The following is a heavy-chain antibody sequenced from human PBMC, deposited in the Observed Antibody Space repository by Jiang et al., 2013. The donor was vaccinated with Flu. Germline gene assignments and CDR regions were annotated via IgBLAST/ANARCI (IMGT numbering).Heavy chain of an antibody. Sequence: VQLLESGGGVVQPGRSPRLSCAASGFTFSSYGMHWVRQAPGKGLEWVAVIWYDGSNKYYADSVKGRFTISRDNSKNTLYLQMNSLRAEDTAVYYCARAVVGARHFDYWGQGTLVTVSS. CDR1: GFTFSSYG. CDR3: ARAVVGARHFDY. J-gene: IGHJ4*02. V-gene: IGHV3-33*01. D-gene: IGHD1-26*01. CDR2: IWYDGSNK.